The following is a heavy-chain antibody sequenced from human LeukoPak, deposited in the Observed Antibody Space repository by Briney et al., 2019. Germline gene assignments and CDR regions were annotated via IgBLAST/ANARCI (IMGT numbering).Heavy chain of an antibody. CDR2: ISSSSSYI. Sequence: GGSLRLSCAASGFTFSSYSMNWVRQAAGKGLEWVSSISSSSSYIYYADSVKGRFAISRDNAKNSLYLQMNSLRAEDPAVYYCARLGLTDYFDYWGQGTLVTVSS. CDR1: GFTFSSYS. J-gene: IGHJ4*02. CDR3: ARLGLTDYFDY. V-gene: IGHV3-21*01.